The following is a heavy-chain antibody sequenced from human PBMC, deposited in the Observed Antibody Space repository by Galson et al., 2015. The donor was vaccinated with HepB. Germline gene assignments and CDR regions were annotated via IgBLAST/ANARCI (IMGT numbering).Heavy chain of an antibody. D-gene: IGHD3-10*02. V-gene: IGHV3-21*01. Sequence: SLRLSCAASGFTFSSYSMNWVRQAPGKGLEWVSSISSSSSYIYYADSVKGRFTISRDNAKNSLYLQMNSLRAEDTAVYYCARDYVHLGDWFDPWGQGTLVTVSS. J-gene: IGHJ5*02. CDR1: GFTFSSYS. CDR3: ARDYVHLGDWFDP. CDR2: ISSSSSYI.